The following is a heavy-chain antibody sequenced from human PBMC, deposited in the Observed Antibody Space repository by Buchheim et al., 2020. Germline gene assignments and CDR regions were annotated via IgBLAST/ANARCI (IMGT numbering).Heavy chain of an antibody. CDR2: IWYDGSNK. D-gene: IGHD6-13*01. CDR1: GFTFSSYG. CDR3: AREESQQLGYYFDY. V-gene: IGHV3-33*01. J-gene: IGHJ4*02. Sequence: QVQLVESGGGVVQPGRSLRLSCAASGFTFSSYGMHWVRQAPGKGLEWVAVIWYDGSNKYYADSVKGRFTISRDNSKNTLYLQMNSLRAEDTAVYYCAREESQQLGYYFDYWGQGTL.